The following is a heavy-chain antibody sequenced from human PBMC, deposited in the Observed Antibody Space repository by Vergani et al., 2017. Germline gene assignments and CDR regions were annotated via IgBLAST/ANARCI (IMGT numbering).Heavy chain of an antibody. CDR2: IYYSGST. J-gene: IGHJ6*03. Sequence: QLQLQESGPGLVKPSETLSLTCTVSGGSISSSSYYWGWIRQPPGKGLEWIGSIYYSGSTYYNPSLKSRVTISVDTSKNQFSLKLSSVTAADTAVYYCARDLEGYYMDVWGKGTTVTVSS. CDR3: ARDLEGYYMDV. CDR1: GGSISSSSYY. V-gene: IGHV4-39*02.